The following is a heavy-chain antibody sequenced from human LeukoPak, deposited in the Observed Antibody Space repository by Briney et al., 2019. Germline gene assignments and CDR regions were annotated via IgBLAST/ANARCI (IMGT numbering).Heavy chain of an antibody. D-gene: IGHD3-10*01. CDR1: GESFTGYY. J-gene: IGHJ3*02. CDR3: ARSDGYGLVGI. Sequence: SETLSLTCAVYGESFTGYYWSWIRQPPGKGLEWIGYIYYSGSTYYNPSLKSRVTISIDTSKNQFSLNLSSVTAADTAVYYCARSDGYGLVGIWGQGTMVTVSS. V-gene: IGHV4-59*12. CDR2: IYYSGST.